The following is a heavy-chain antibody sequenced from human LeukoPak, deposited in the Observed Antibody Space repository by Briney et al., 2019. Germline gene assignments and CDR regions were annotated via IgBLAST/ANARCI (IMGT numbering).Heavy chain of an antibody. D-gene: IGHD3-10*01. CDR3: ARPHSYYGSGMGYFDY. V-gene: IGHV1-69*06. J-gene: IGHJ4*02. CDR1: GGTFSSYA. CDR2: IIPIFGTA. Sequence: SVKVSCKASGGTFSSYAISWVRQAPGQGLEWMGGIIPIFGTANYAQKFQGRVTITADKSTSTAYMELSSLRSGDTAVYYCARPHSYYGSGMGYFDYWGQGTLVTVSS.